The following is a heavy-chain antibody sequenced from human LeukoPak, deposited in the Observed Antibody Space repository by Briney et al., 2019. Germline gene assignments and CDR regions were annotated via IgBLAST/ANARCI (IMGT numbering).Heavy chain of an antibody. V-gene: IGHV3-11*03. Sequence: PGGSLRLSCAASGFTFSDYYMNWIRQAPGKGRGGVSYISSSSSYTNYADSVKRRFTISRDNAKNSLYLQMNSLRAEDTAVYYCARILAVASFHPFDYWGQGTLVTVSS. CDR3: ARILAVASFHPFDY. J-gene: IGHJ4*02. D-gene: IGHD6-19*01. CDR2: ISSSSSYT. CDR1: GFTFSDYY.